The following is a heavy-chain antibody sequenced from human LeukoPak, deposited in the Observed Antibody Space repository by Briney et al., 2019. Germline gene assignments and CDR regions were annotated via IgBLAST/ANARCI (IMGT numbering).Heavy chain of an antibody. V-gene: IGHV3-53*01. D-gene: IGHD2-15*01. CDR3: ARHCSGGSCQRYDAFDI. Sequence: QPGGSLRLSCAASGFTVSSNYMSWVRQAPGKGLEWVSVIYSGGSTYYADSVKGRFTISRDNSKNTLYLQMNSLRAEDTAVYYCARHCSGGSCQRYDAFDIWGQGTMVTVSS. CDR2: IYSGGST. J-gene: IGHJ3*02. CDR1: GFTVSSNY.